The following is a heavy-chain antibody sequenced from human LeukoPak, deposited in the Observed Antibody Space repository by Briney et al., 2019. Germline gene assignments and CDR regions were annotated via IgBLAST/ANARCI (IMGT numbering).Heavy chain of an antibody. J-gene: IGHJ4*02. CDR3: ARVDYDFWSGPSAFDY. CDR2: ISSSSSYI. V-gene: IGHV3-21*01. D-gene: IGHD3-3*01. Sequence: GGSLRLSCAASGFTFSSYSMNWVRQAPGKGLEWVSSISSSSSYIYYADSVKGRFTISRDNAKNSLYLQMNSLRAEDTAVYYCARVDYDFWSGPSAFDYWGQGTLVTVSS. CDR1: GFTFSSYS.